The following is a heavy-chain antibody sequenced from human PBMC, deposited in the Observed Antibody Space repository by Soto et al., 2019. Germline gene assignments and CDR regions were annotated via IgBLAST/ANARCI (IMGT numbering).Heavy chain of an antibody. CDR1: GFTFGSYG. CDR2: ISYDGSNK. CDR3: AKDRGGYSYGPHYYYYYGMDV. Sequence: GGSLRLSXAASGFTFGSYGMHRVSQAPGKGLGWVAVISYDGSNKYYADSVKGRFTISRDNSKNTLYLQMNSLRAEDTAVYYCAKDRGGYSYGPHYYYYYGMDVWGQGTTVTVSS. V-gene: IGHV3-30*18. D-gene: IGHD5-18*01. J-gene: IGHJ6*02.